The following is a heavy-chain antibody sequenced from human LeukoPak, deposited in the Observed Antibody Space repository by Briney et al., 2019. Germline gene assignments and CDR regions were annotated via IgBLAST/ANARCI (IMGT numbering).Heavy chain of an antibody. CDR2: ISSSSSYI. J-gene: IGHJ4*02. V-gene: IGHV3-21*01. Sequence: GGSLRLSCAASGFTFSSYSMNWVRQAPGKGLEWVSSISSSSSYIYYADSVKGRFTISRDNAKNSLYLQMNSLRAEDTAVYYCARQITGSSSWYEDYFDYGGQGTLVTVSS. CDR1: GFTFSSYS. D-gene: IGHD6-13*01. CDR3: ARQITGSSSWYEDYFDY.